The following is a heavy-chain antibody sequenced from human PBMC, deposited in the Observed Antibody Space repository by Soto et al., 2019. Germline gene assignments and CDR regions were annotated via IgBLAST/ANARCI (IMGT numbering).Heavy chain of an antibody. CDR1: GFTFSIYG. Sequence: EVQLLESGGGLEQPGGSLRLSCAASGFTFSIYGLSWVRQAPGKGLEWVSAIDSSGSTYYADSVRGRFTVSRDNSKNTLYLQVNSLRVEDTALYYCAKRGGYCSGGRCYKGMDVWGQGTTVTVSS. CDR2: IDSSGST. V-gene: IGHV3-23*01. CDR3: AKRGGYCSGGRCYKGMDV. J-gene: IGHJ6*02. D-gene: IGHD2-15*01.